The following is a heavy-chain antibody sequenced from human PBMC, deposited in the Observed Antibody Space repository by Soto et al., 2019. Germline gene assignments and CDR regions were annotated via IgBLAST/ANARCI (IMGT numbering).Heavy chain of an antibody. D-gene: IGHD6-13*01. Sequence: SETLSLTCTVSGGSVSSGNQYWSWIRQPPGKGLEWIGYIYNSGSTDYNPSLKSRVSISVDTSKNQFSLNLSSVTAADTAMYLCASGSSVSAYIDSWGQGTLVTVSS. V-gene: IGHV4-61*01. CDR1: GGSVSSGNQY. CDR2: IYNSGST. CDR3: ASGSSVSAYIDS. J-gene: IGHJ4*02.